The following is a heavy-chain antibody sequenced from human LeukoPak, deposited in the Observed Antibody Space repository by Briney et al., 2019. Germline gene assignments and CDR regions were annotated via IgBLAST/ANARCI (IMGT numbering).Heavy chain of an antibody. V-gene: IGHV3-66*01. CDR2: IYSGGST. J-gene: IGHJ4*02. Sequence: GGSLRLSCAASGFTVSSNYMSWVRQAPGKGLEWVSVIYSGGSTYYADSVKGRFTISRDNSKNSLYLQMNSLRAEDTAVYYCARVRGYYYGSGSYYLDYWGQGTLVTVSS. CDR1: GFTVSSNY. CDR3: ARVRGYYYGSGSYYLDY. D-gene: IGHD3-10*01.